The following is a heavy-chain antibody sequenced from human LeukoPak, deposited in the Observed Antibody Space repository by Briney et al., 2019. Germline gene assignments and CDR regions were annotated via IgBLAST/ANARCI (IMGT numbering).Heavy chain of an antibody. D-gene: IGHD3-10*01. CDR3: ARSMVRGVIIGMD. CDR2: INPNSGGT. J-gene: IGHJ4*02. Sequence: ASVKVSCKASGYTFTGYYMHWVRQAPGQGLEWMGWINPNSGGTNYAQKFQGRVNMTRDTSISTAYMELSRLRSDDTAVYYCARSMVRGVIIGMDWGQGTLVTVSS. V-gene: IGHV1-2*02. CDR1: GYTFTGYY.